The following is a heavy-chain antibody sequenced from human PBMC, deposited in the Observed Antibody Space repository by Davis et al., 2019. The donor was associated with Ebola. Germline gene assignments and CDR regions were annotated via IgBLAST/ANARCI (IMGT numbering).Heavy chain of an antibody. CDR3: AREIEYYEILTGYFPY. J-gene: IGHJ4*02. V-gene: IGHV3-7*03. CDR1: GFTFSTYW. D-gene: IGHD3-9*01. Sequence: GESLKISCAASGFTFSTYWMNWVRQAPGKGLEWVANINQDGSEKYYVDSVKGRFTISGDNAKNSLYLQMNSLRAEDTAVYYCAREIEYYEILTGYFPYWGQGTLVTVSS. CDR2: INQDGSEK.